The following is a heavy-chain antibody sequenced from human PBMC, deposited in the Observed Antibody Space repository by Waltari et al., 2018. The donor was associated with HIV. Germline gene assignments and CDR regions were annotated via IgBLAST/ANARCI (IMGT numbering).Heavy chain of an antibody. D-gene: IGHD2-2*01. V-gene: IGHV3-7*01. J-gene: IGHJ4*02. CDR3: ARVYSSTTGRALDY. Sequence: EVQLVESGGGLVQPGGSLRLSCVGSGFIFSNYWMSLVSQAPGKGLEWVANIKQDGREKNYVDSVAGRFSISRDNANNSLYLQLNSLRDEDTAVYYCARVYSSTTGRALDYWGQGALVTVSS. CDR2: IKQDGREK. CDR1: GFIFSNYW.